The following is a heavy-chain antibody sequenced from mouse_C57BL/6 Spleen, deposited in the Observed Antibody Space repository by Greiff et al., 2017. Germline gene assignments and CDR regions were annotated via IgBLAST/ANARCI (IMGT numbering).Heavy chain of an antibody. D-gene: IGHD4-1*01. CDR1: GYTFTSYW. CDR2: IDPSDSET. CDR3: ERLGRGYFDV. V-gene: IGHV1-52*01. Sequence: QVQLQQPGAELVRPGSSVKLSCKASGYTFTSYWMQWVKQRPRQGLEWIGNIDPSDSETHYNQKFKDKATLTVDKSSSTAYMQLSRLTSEDSAVYDGERLGRGYFDVWGTGTTVTVSS. J-gene: IGHJ1*03.